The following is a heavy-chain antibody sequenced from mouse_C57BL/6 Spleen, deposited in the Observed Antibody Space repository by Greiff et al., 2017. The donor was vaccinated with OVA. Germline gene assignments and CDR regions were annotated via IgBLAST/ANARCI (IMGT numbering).Heavy chain of an antibody. CDR3: ARNYYGNFAY. CDR2: INPSTGGT. D-gene: IGHD2-1*01. V-gene: IGHV1-42*01. Sequence: EVQLQQSGPELVKPGASVKISCKASGYSFTGYYMNWVKQSPEKSLEWIGEINPSTGGTTYNQKFKAKATLTVDKSSSTAYMQLKSLTSEDSAVYYCARNYYGNFAYWGQGTLVTVSA. J-gene: IGHJ3*01. CDR1: GYSFTGYY.